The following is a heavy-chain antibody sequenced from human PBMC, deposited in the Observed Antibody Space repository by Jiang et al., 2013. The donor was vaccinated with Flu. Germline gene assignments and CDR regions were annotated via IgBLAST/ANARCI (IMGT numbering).Heavy chain of an antibody. CDR2: INPNSGDT. V-gene: IGHV1-2*02. D-gene: IGHD6-19*01. Sequence: SGAEVKKPGASVKVSCKASGYTFTGHYMHWVRLAPGQGLEWLGWINPNSGDTLYAQKFQGRITVTRDRSISTAYMELSRLTSDDTAIYYCARDWTSVSGDASFDFWGQGTLVTVSS. CDR1: GYTFTGHY. CDR3: ARDWTSVSGDASFDF. J-gene: IGHJ4*02.